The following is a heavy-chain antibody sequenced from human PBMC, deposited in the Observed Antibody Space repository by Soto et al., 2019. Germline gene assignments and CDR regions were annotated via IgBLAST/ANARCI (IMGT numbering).Heavy chain of an antibody. CDR2: ISGSGGST. CDR3: AKVSEFVVVVAATGDMDV. CDR1: GFTFRRYA. J-gene: IGHJ6*03. Sequence: GSLRLPCAGSGFTFRRYAIGLVRQAPGKGLEWVSVISGSGGSTYYADSVKGRFTISRDNSKNTLYLQMNSLRAEDTAVYYCAKVSEFVVVVAATGDMDVWGEGTTVTVSS. V-gene: IGHV3-23*01. D-gene: IGHD2-15*01.